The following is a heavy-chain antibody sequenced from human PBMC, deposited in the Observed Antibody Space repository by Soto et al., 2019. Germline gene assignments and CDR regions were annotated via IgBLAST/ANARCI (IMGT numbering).Heavy chain of an antibody. Sequence: QVQLVESGGGVVQPGRSLRLSCAASGFTFSSYGMHWVRQAPGKGLEWVAVISYDGSNKYYADSVKGRFTISRDNSKNTLFLRMNSLRPEDTAVFYCAKDPVPATTEGDPDYWGQGTLVTVSS. CDR2: ISYDGSNK. V-gene: IGHV3-30*18. J-gene: IGHJ4*02. CDR3: AKDPVPATTEGDPDY. CDR1: GFTFSSYG. D-gene: IGHD2-2*01.